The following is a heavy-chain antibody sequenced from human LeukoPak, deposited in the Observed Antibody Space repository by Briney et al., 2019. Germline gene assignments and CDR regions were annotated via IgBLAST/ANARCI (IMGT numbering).Heavy chain of an antibody. D-gene: IGHD4-17*01. CDR3: ARGAPSTVDAFDI. CDR2: IDTNTGNP. CDR1: GYTFTNYA. J-gene: IGHJ3*02. Sequence: VASVKVSCKASGYTFTNYAMNWVRQAPGQGLEWMGWIDTNTGNPTYAQGFTGRFVFSLDTSVSTAFLQISSLKAEDTAVYYCARGAPSTVDAFDIWGQGTMVTVSS. V-gene: IGHV7-4-1*02.